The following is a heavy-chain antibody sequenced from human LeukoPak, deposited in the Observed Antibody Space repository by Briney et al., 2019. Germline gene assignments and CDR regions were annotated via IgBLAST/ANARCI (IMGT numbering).Heavy chain of an antibody. J-gene: IGHJ6*03. V-gene: IGHV4-59*01. CDR1: GGSISSYY. CDR2: IYYSGST. D-gene: IGHD1-26*01. CDR3: ARGPGSYYYYYYTDV. Sequence: SETLSLTCTVSGGSISSYYWSWIRQPPRKGLEWIGYIYYSGSTNYNPSLKRRVTISVDTSKNQFSLKLSSVTAADTAVYYCARGPGSYYYYYYTDVWGKGTTVTVSS.